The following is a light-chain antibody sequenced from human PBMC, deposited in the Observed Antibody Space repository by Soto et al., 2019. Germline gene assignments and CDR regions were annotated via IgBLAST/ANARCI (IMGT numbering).Light chain of an antibody. V-gene: IGLV2-14*01. Sequence: QSVLTQPASVSGSPGQSITISCTGTSSDVGGYNYVSWYQQHPGKAPKLMIYEVSNRPSGVSNRFSGSKSGNTASLTISGLQAEDEADYYCSSYTSNSTPYVVFGGGTKLTVL. J-gene: IGLJ2*01. CDR2: EVS. CDR3: SSYTSNSTPYVV. CDR1: SSDVGGYNY.